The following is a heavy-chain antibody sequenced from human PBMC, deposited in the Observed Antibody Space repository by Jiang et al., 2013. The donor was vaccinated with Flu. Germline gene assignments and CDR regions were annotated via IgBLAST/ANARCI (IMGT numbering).Heavy chain of an antibody. CDR2: IITWDDH. V-gene: IGHV4-59*08. CDR1: SGYS. J-gene: IGHJ5*02. Sequence: SGYSWSWIRQSPGEGLEWIGYIITWDDHQLQPSLKSRVTISLDTSKNQFSLKLSSVTAADTAVYYCATQKAHWFDPWGRGILVTVSS. CDR3: ATQKAHWFDP.